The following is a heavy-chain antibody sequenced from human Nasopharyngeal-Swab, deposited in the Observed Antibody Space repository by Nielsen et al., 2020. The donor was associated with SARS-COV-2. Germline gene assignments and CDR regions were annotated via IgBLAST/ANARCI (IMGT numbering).Heavy chain of an antibody. V-gene: IGHV4-38-2*02. CDR1: GYSISSGYY. Sequence: SETLSLTCTVSGYSISSGYYWGWIRQPPGKGLEWIGSIYHSGSTYYNPSLKSRVTISVDTSKNQFSLKLSSVTAADTAVYYCARGGDFWSGYYPSYYYYYMDVWGKGTTVTVSS. D-gene: IGHD3-3*01. CDR2: IYHSGST. J-gene: IGHJ6*03. CDR3: ARGGDFWSGYYPSYYYYYMDV.